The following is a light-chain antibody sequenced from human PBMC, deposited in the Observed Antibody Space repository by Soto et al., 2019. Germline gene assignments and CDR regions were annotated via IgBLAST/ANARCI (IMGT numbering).Light chain of an antibody. V-gene: IGLV2-14*01. J-gene: IGLJ1*01. CDR2: DVS. CDR3: SSYTSSSTLEV. Sequence: QSALTQPASVSGSPGQSITISCTGTSSDVGGYNYVSWYQQHPGKDPKLMIYDVSNRPSGVSNPFSGSKSGNTASLTISGLQAEDEADYYCSSYTSSSTLEVFGTGTKLTVL. CDR1: SSDVGGYNY.